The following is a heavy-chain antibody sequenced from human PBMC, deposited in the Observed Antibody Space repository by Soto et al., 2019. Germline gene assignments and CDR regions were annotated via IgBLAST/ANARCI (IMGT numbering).Heavy chain of an antibody. CDR2: IRSRANNYAT. Sequence: EVHLVESGGSLVQPGGFLKLSCAASGFTFSGSTMHWVRQASGTGLEWLGQIRSRANNYATTYAASVEGRFTISRDDSKTTSHLNMSILRSDDSVVYFWTGSEGRSGIEYWGQGTLVTVSS. CDR1: GFTFSGST. V-gene: IGHV3-73*02. D-gene: IGHD3-3*01. CDR3: TGSEGRSGIEY. J-gene: IGHJ4*02.